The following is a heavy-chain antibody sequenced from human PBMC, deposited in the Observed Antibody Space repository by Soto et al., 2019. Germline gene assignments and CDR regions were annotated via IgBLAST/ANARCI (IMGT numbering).Heavy chain of an antibody. CDR2: IIPIFGTA. CDR1: GGIFSSYA. CDR3: ARGKRSDLYFDY. J-gene: IGHJ4*02. D-gene: IGHD3-16*01. Sequence: SVQVSRMASGGIFSSYAIRWLRQARGQVLEWMGVIIPIFGTANYAQKFQGRVTITADESTSTAYMELSSLRSEDTAVYYCARGKRSDLYFDYWGQGTLVTVSS. V-gene: IGHV1-69*13.